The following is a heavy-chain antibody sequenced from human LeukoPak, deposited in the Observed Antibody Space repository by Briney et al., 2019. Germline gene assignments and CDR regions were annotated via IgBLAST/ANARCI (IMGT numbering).Heavy chain of an antibody. V-gene: IGHV3-21*01. D-gene: IGHD2-15*01. CDR2: ISSSSSYI. J-gene: IGHJ4*02. CDR1: GFTFSSYS. CDR3: ASTALGYCSGGSCYYTY. Sequence: GGSLRLSCAASGFTFSSYSMNWVRQAPGKGLEWVSSISSSSSYIYYADSVKGRFTISRDNAKNSLYLQMNSLRAEDTAVYYCASTALGYCSGGSCYYTYWGQGTLVTVSS.